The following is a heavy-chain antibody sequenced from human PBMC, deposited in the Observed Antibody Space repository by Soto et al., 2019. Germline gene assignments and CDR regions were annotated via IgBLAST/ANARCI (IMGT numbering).Heavy chain of an antibody. CDR1: GGSISSYY. CDR3: ARDPLIAAAGSYYYYGMDV. D-gene: IGHD6-13*01. J-gene: IGHJ6*02. Sequence: PSETLSLTCTVSGGSISSYYWSWIRQPPGKGLEWIGYIYYSGSTNYNPSLKSRVTISVDTSKNQFSLKLSSVTAADTAVYYCARDPLIAAAGSYYYYGMDVWGQGTTVTVSS. CDR2: IYYSGST. V-gene: IGHV4-59*01.